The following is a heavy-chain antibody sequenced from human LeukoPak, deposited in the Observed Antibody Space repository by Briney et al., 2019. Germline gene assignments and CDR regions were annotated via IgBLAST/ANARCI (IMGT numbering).Heavy chain of an antibody. CDR3: ARQNKDYVWGSYRSSRNWFDP. CDR2: INHSGST. J-gene: IGHJ5*02. Sequence: PGGTLRLSCAASGFPFSSYWMSWVRQPPRKGLEWIGEINHSGSTNYNPSLKSRVTISVDTSKNQFSLKLSSVTAADTAVYYCARQNKDYVWGSYRSSRNWFDPWGQGTLVTVSS. V-gene: IGHV4-34*01. CDR1: GFPFSSYW. D-gene: IGHD3-16*02.